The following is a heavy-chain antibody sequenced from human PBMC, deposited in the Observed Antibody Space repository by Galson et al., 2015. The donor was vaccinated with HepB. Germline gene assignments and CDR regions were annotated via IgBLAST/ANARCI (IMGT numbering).Heavy chain of an antibody. CDR2: IIPIFGTA. V-gene: IGHV1-69*13. D-gene: IGHD2-2*01. J-gene: IGHJ4*02. Sequence: SVKVSCKASGGTFSSYAISWVRQAPGQGLVWMGGIIPIFGTANYAQKFQGRVTITADESTSTAYMELSSLRSEDTAVYYCARAVGGYCSSTSCSYLYYFDYWGQGTLVTVSS. CDR1: GGTFSSYA. CDR3: ARAVGGYCSSTSCSYLYYFDY.